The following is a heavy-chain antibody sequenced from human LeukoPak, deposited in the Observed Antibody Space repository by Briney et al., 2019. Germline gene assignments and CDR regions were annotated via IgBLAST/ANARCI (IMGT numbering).Heavy chain of an antibody. CDR2: MNSDGSTT. CDR3: ARAGQYSTNNWFDP. V-gene: IGHV3-74*01. D-gene: IGHD6-6*01. CDR1: GFTFSYYW. Sequence: GGSLRLSRAASGFTFSYYWMHWVRQAPGKGLVWVSRMNSDGSTTNYADSVKGRFTISRDNAKNTLYLQMNSLRGDDTAVYYCARAGQYSTNNWFDPWDQGTLVTVSS. J-gene: IGHJ5*02.